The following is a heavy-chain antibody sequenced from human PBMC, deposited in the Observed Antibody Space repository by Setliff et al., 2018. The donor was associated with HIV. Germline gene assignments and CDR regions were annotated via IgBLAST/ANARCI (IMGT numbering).Heavy chain of an antibody. CDR1: GGSIRSYY. Sequence: PSETLSLTCTVSGGSIRSYYWSWIRQPPGKGLEWIGYIYYSGRTNYNPSLKSRVTISVDTPKNQFSLKLSSVTAADTAVYYCARHGGHPGAQWAFDIWGQGTVVTVSS. D-gene: IGHD2-8*01. V-gene: IGHV4-59*01. CDR2: IYYSGRT. CDR3: ARHGGHPGAQWAFDI. J-gene: IGHJ3*02.